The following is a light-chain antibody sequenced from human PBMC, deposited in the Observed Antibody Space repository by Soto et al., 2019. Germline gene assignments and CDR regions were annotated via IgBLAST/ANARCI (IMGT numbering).Light chain of an antibody. J-gene: IGLJ1*01. CDR3: SSYTTSSTQV. Sequence: QSALTQPASVSGSPGQSITISCTGNSSDVGGYNYVSWYQQHPGKAPKLMIYGVSNRPSGVSSRFSGSKSANTASLTISGLQAEDEADYYCSSYTTSSTQVFGTGTKLTVL. CDR2: GVS. CDR1: SSDVGGYNY. V-gene: IGLV2-14*03.